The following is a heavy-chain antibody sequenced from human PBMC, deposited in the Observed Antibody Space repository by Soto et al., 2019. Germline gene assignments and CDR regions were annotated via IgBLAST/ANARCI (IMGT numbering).Heavy chain of an antibody. D-gene: IGHD2-2*01. CDR1: GGTFGSYT. CDR3: ARDLGQSGRVLPAPNWFDP. V-gene: IGHV1-69*08. J-gene: IGHJ5*02. Sequence: QVQLVQSGAEVKKPRSSVKVSCKASGGTFGSYTINWVRQAPGQGLEWMGRIIPIVGIVNYAQKLQGRVTITADKSTSTAYMELSSLRSEDTAMYYCARDLGQSGRVLPAPNWFDPWGQGTLVTVSS. CDR2: IIPIVGIV.